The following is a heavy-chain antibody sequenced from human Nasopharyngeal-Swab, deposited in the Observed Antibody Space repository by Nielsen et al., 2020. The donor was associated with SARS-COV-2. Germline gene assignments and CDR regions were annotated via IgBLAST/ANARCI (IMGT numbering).Heavy chain of an antibody. CDR1: GFSFSKYW. J-gene: IGHJ4*02. V-gene: IGHV3-74*01. CDR2: INTEGSST. D-gene: IGHD3-3*01. Sequence: GESLKISCAASGFSFSKYWMHWARQAPGKGLVWVSRINTEGSSTNYADSVKGRFTISRDNAKNTLYLQMNSLRAEDTAVYYCARDYIGSGYYDSWGQGTLVTVSS. CDR3: ARDYIGSGYYDS.